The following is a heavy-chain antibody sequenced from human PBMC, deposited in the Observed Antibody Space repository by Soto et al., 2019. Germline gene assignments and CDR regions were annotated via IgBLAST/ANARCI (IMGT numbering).Heavy chain of an antibody. D-gene: IGHD3-3*01. V-gene: IGHV3-21*01. CDR1: GFTFSSFG. Sequence: EGSLRHSCAASGFTFSSFGMNWVRQAPGKGLEWVSSISSSSIYIYYADSVKGRFTISRDNAKNSLYLQMNSLRAEDTAVYYCARVIEYDFWSGYYDYWGQGALVTVSS. CDR3: ARVIEYDFWSGYYDY. CDR2: ISSSSIYI. J-gene: IGHJ4*02.